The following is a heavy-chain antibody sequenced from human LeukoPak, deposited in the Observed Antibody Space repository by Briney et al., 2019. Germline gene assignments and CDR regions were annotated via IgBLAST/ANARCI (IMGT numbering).Heavy chain of an antibody. CDR2: IRSKAYGGTT. Sequence: GGSLRLSCTASGFTFGDYAMSWFRQAPGKGLEWVGFIRSKAYGGTTEYAASVKGRFTISRDDSKSIAYLQMNSLKTEDTAVYYCTGVGVLLWFGEYRGADYWGQGTLVTVSS. V-gene: IGHV3-49*03. CDR1: GFTFGDYA. CDR3: TGVGVLLWFGEYRGADY. J-gene: IGHJ4*02. D-gene: IGHD3-10*01.